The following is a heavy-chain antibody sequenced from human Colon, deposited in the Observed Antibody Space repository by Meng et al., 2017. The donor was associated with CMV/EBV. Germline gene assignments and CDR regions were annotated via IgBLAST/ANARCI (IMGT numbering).Heavy chain of an antibody. CDR1: GFTFSSYE. D-gene: IGHD3-10*01. Sequence: GESLKISCAASGFTFSSYEMNWVRQAPGKGLEWVSSISNSGFYINYADSVKGRFTISRDNAKNSLYLQMNSLRGEDTAVYYCAKVAGIGEFGSWGQGTLVTVSS. CDR3: AKVAGIGEFGS. J-gene: IGHJ5*01. CDR2: ISNSGFYI. V-gene: IGHV3-21*01.